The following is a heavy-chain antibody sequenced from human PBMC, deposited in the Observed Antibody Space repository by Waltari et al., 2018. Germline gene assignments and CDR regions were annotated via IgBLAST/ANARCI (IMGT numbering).Heavy chain of an antibody. CDR2: IYHSGST. CDR3: ARHLVTPAYYGMDV. J-gene: IGHJ6*02. V-gene: IGHV4-38-2*01. CDR1: GYSISSGYY. Sequence: QVQLQESGPGLVKPSETLSLTCAVSGYSISSGYYWGWIRQPPGKGLEWIGSIYHSGSTYYNPSLKSRVTISVDTSKNQFSLKLSSVTAADTAVYYCARHLVTPAYYGMDVWGQGTTVTVSS. D-gene: IGHD4-4*01.